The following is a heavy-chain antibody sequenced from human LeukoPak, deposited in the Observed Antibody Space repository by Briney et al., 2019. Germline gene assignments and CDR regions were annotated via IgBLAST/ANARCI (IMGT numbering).Heavy chain of an antibody. CDR2: FYYSGST. CDR1: GVSISSSSYY. J-gene: IGHJ2*01. V-gene: IGHV4-39*01. Sequence: NPSETLSLTCTVSGVSISSSSYYWGWIRQPPGKGLEWIGSFYYSGSTYYNPSLKSRVTISVDTSKNQFSLRLSSVTAADTAVYYCASCGYSSGYGHWYFDLWGRGTLVTVSS. CDR3: ASCGYSSGYGHWYFDL. D-gene: IGHD5-18*01.